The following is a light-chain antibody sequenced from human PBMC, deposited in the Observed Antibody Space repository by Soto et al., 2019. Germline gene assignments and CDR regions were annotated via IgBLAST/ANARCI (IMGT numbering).Light chain of an antibody. CDR2: DAS. Sequence: VLTQSPATLSLSPGERATLSCRASQSVSSSLAWYQQKPGQAPRLLIYDASNRATGIPARFSGSGSGTDFTLTISSLEPEDFAVYYCHQRSSWLITFGGGTKVEIK. V-gene: IGKV3-11*01. CDR1: QSVSSS. J-gene: IGKJ4*01. CDR3: HQRSSWLIT.